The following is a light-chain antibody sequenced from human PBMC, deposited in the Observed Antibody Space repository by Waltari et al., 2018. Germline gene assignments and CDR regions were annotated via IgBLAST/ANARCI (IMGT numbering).Light chain of an antibody. Sequence: EIVLTQSPATLSLSPGDTATLSCRASQSVGSYLAWYQQKPGQPPRLLIYDASNRATGVPARFRASGSGTDFTLTISSLEAEDFAAYFCQQRSNWTPHTFGQGARLEIK. V-gene: IGKV3-11*01. CDR3: QQRSNWTPHT. CDR1: QSVGSY. CDR2: DAS. J-gene: IGKJ2*01.